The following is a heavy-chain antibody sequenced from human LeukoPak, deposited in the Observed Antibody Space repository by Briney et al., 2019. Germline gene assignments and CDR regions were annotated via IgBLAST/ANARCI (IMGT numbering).Heavy chain of an antibody. J-gene: IGHJ4*02. CDR1: GYTFNNFD. CDR2: FDPEDGET. Sequence: RASVKVSCKASGYTFNNFDLNWVRQAPGKGLEWMGGFDPEDGETIYAQKFQGRVTMTEDTSTDTAYMELSSLRSEDTAVYYCATGYDSSGYPDYWGQGTLVTVSS. CDR3: ATGYDSSGYPDY. V-gene: IGHV1-24*01. D-gene: IGHD3-22*01.